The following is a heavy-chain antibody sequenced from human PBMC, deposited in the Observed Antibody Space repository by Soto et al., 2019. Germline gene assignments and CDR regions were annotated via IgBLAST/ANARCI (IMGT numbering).Heavy chain of an antibody. CDR2: TYYRSKWYN. D-gene: IGHD6-19*01. CDR1: GDSVSSNSAA. J-gene: IGHJ6*02. V-gene: IGHV6-1*01. Sequence: SQTLSLTCAISGDSVSSNSAAWNWIRQSPSRGLEWLGRTYYRSKWYNDYAVSVKSRITINPDTSKNQFSLQLNSVTPEDTAVYYCARSSDSSCWYPYCYGMDVWGQGTTVTVSS. CDR3: ARSSDSSCWYPYCYGMDV.